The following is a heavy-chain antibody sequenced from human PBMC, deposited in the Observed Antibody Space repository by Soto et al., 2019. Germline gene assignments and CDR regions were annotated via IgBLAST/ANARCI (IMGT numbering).Heavy chain of an antibody. J-gene: IGHJ4*02. Sequence: PGGSLRLSCVASGFSFSDYWMIWVRQAPGKGPEWVANIKFDGSVKQYVDSVRGRFSISRDNFRNSLFLQMNSLRAGDTAIYYCVKDGGYCSSATCYSPRNHYFDSWGQGTLVTVSS. V-gene: IGHV3-7*03. CDR1: GFSFSDYW. CDR3: VKDGGYCSSATCYSPRNHYFDS. D-gene: IGHD2-2*01. CDR2: IKFDGSVK.